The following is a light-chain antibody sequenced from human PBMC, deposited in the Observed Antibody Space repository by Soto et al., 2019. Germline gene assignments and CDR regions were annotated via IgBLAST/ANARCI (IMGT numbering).Light chain of an antibody. J-gene: IGKJ5*01. V-gene: IGKV3-20*01. Sequence: EIVLTQSPGTLSLSPGERATLSCRASQSASSSYLAWYQQKPGQAPRLLIYGASSRATGIPDRFSGSGSGTAFTLTISRLEPEDFAVYYCQQYGSSPPITFGQGTRLEIK. CDR3: QQYGSSPPIT. CDR1: QSASSSY. CDR2: GAS.